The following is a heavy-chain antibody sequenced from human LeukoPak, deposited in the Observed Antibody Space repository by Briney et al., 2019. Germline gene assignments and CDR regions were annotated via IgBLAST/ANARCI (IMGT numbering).Heavy chain of an antibody. D-gene: IGHD4-17*01. CDR2: INAYNGNT. CDR1: GYTFTSYG. V-gene: IGHV1-18*01. Sequence: ASVKVSYKASGYTFTSYGISWVRQAPGQGLEWMGWINAYNGNTNSAQKLQGRVTMTTDTSTSTAYRELRSLRSDDTAVYYCARGRKDYGDYYFGSWGQGTLVTVSS. J-gene: IGHJ4*02. CDR3: ARGRKDYGDYYFGS.